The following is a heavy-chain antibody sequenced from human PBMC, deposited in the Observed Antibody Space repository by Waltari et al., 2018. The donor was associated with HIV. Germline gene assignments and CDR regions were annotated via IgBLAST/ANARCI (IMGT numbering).Heavy chain of an antibody. CDR2: ISPIVGKA. J-gene: IGHJ5*02. CDR1: GGTFSSYA. V-gene: IGHV1-69*12. D-gene: IGHD4-17*01. Sequence: QVQLVQSGAEVKKPGSSVKVSCKASGGTFSSYAISWVRQAPGQGLEWMGGISPIVGKANYAQKFQGRGTITADESTSTAYMELSSLRSEDTAVYYCARDRGGVTTTNNWFDPWGQGTLVTVSS. CDR3: ARDRGGVTTTNNWFDP.